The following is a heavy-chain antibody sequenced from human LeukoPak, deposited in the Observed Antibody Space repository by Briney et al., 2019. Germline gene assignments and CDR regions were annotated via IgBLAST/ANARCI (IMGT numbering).Heavy chain of an antibody. Sequence: GESLKISCKGSGYSFTSYWIGWVRHMPGKGLEWMGIIYPGDSDTRYSPSFQGQVTISADKSISTAYLQWSSLKASDTAMYYCAGVDTAMVTGVDYWGQGTLVTVSS. CDR1: GYSFTSYW. J-gene: IGHJ4*02. CDR3: AGVDTAMVTGVDY. V-gene: IGHV5-51*01. D-gene: IGHD5-18*01. CDR2: IYPGDSDT.